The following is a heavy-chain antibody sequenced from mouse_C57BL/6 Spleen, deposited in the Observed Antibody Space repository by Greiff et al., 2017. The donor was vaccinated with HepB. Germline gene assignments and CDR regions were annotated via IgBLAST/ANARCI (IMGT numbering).Heavy chain of an antibody. CDR1: GFTFTSYW. CDR2: INPSNGGT. J-gene: IGHJ2*01. Sequence: QVQLQQPGPELVKPGASVKLSCTASGFTFTSYWMHWVKQRPEQGLEWIGNINPSNGGTNYTEKFKSKATLTVDKSSSTAYMQLSSLTSEDTAVYYCARGYYGGGYIDYWGQGTTLTVSS. D-gene: IGHD1-1*02. CDR3: ARGYYGGGYIDY. V-gene: IGHV1-53*01.